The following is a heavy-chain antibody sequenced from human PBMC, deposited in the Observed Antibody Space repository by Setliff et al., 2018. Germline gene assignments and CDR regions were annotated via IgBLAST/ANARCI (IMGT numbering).Heavy chain of an antibody. CDR3: ARGTQAYTSWTDSALGY. D-gene: IGHD2-15*01. V-gene: IGHV3-30*03. J-gene: IGHJ4*02. CDR1: GFTFSSYG. Sequence: ALRLSCAASGFTFSSYGMHWVRQAPGKGLEWVAVISYDGSNSYYADSVKGRFTISRDNSRNMLYMQMNSLRADDTAVYYCARGTQAYTSWTDSALGYWGKGTQVTVSS. CDR2: ISYDGSNS.